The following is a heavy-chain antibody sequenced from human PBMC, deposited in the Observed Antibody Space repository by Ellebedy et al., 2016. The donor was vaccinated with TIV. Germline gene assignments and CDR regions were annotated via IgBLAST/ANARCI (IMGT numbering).Heavy chain of an antibody. V-gene: IGHV1-8*02. J-gene: IGHJ3*02. Sequence: ASVKVSXXTSGYTFTTNDLHWVRQATGQGLEWMGWMNPNSGNTGYAQKFQGRVTMTRNTSISTAYMELSSLRSEDTAVYYCARGDAIAAQDAFDIWGQGTMVTVSS. CDR2: MNPNSGNT. D-gene: IGHD6-6*01. CDR1: GYTFTTND. CDR3: ARGDAIAAQDAFDI.